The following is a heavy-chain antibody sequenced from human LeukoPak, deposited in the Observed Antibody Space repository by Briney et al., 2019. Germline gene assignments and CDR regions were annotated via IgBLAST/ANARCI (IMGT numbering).Heavy chain of an antibody. Sequence: GGSLRLSCAASGFTFSSYGMHWVRQAPGKGLEWVAFIRYDGSNKYYADSVKGRFTISRDNSKNTLYLQMNSLRAEDTAVYYCAKRYLPGTAMRATNIDYWGQGTLVTVSS. CDR1: GFTFSSYG. D-gene: IGHD5-18*01. V-gene: IGHV3-30*02. J-gene: IGHJ4*02. CDR2: IRYDGSNK. CDR3: AKRYLPGTAMRATNIDY.